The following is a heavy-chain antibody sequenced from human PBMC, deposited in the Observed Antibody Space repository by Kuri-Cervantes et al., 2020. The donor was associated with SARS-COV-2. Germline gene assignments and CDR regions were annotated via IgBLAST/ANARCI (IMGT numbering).Heavy chain of an antibody. D-gene: IGHD1-26*01. CDR1: GFTFSSYA. V-gene: IGHV3-30*04. Sequence: GESLKISCAASGFTFSSYAMHWVRQAPGKGLEWVAVISYDGSNKYYADSVKGRFTISRDNSKNTLYLQMNSLRAEDTAVYYCAIRRSYYAFDIWGQGTMVTVSS. J-gene: IGHJ3*02. CDR2: ISYDGSNK. CDR3: AIRRSYYAFDI.